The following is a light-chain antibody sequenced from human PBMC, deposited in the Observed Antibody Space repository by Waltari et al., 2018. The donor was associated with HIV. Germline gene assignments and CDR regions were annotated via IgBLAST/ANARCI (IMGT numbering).Light chain of an antibody. CDR3: QQVANSRVT. Sequence: EIVLTQSPGTLSLSPGERATLSCRASQSVTSSYLAWYQQKPGQAPRLLIYGASRRATGVADRFSGSGSGTDFTLTISTLEPEDLAVYYCQQVANSRVTFGQGTRVEIK. CDR2: GAS. V-gene: IGKV3-20*01. CDR1: QSVTSSY. J-gene: IGKJ1*01.